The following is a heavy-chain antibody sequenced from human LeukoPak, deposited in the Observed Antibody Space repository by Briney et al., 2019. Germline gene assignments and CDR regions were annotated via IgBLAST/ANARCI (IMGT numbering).Heavy chain of an antibody. D-gene: IGHD2-2*01. CDR2: IYYSGST. CDR3: ARGRAAILYWYFDL. J-gene: IGHJ2*01. CDR1: GGSISSYH. V-gene: IGHV4-59*01. Sequence: SETLSLTCTVSGGSISSYHWSWIRQPPGKGLEWIGYIYYSGSTNYNPSLKSRVTISVDTSKNQFSLKLSSVTAADTAVYYCARGRAAILYWYFDLWGRGTLVTVSS.